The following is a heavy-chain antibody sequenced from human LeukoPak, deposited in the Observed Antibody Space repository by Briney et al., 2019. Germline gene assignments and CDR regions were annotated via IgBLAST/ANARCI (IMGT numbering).Heavy chain of an antibody. CDR1: GYTFTSYG. CDR2: ISAYNGNT. D-gene: IGHD5-18*01. J-gene: IGHJ4*02. V-gene: IGHV1-18*01. Sequence: ASVKVSCTASGYTFTSYGISWVRQAPGQGLEWMGWISAYNGNTNYAQKLQGRVTMTTDTSTSTAYMELSRLRSDDTAVYYCARNLPGLHTAVDYWGQGTLVTVSS. CDR3: ARNLPGLHTAVDY.